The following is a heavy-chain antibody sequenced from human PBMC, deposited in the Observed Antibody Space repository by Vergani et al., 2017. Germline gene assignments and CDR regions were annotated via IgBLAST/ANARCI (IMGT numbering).Heavy chain of an antibody. CDR1: GYTFTSYY. CDR3: ARVNYDSSGYYLLFDY. Sequence: QVQLVQSGAEVKKPGASVKVSCKASGYTFTSYYMHWVRQAPGQGLEWMGIINPSGGSTSCAQKFQGRVTMTRDTSTSTVYMELSSLRSEDTAVYYCARVNYDSSGYYLLFDYWGQGTLVTVSS. J-gene: IGHJ4*02. CDR2: INPSGGST. V-gene: IGHV1-46*01. D-gene: IGHD3-22*01.